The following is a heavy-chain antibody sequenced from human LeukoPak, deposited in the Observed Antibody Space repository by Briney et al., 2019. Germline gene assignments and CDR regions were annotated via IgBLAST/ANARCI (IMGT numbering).Heavy chain of an antibody. V-gene: IGHV4-38-2*02. CDR3: ASSFCSGGSCYYHFDY. J-gene: IGHJ4*02. Sequence: SETLSLTCTVSGYSISSGYYWGWIRQPPGKGLEWIGSIYHSGSTYYNPSLKSRVTISVDTSKNQFSLKLSSVTAADTAVYYCASSFCSGGSCYYHFDYWGQGTLVTVSS. D-gene: IGHD2-15*01. CDR1: GYSISSGYY. CDR2: IYHSGST.